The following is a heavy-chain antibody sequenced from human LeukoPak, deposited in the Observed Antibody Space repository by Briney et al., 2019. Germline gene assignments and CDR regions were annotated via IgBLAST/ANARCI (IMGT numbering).Heavy chain of an antibody. D-gene: IGHD3-10*01. V-gene: IGHV4-59*01. J-gene: IGHJ3*02. CDR1: GGSIRNYY. CDR3: ASSSSGSYYNGFDI. Sequence: PSETLSLTCSVSGGSIRNYYWTWVRQPPGKGLEWTGYIFYSGSTNYNPSLKSRVTIPLDTSKNHFSLKLNSVTAADTAVYYCASSSSGSYYNGFDIWGQGTMVTVAS. CDR2: IFYSGST.